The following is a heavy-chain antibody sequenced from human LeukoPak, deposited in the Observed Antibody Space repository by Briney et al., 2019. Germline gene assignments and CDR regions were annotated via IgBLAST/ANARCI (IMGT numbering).Heavy chain of an antibody. CDR2: ISSSGIST. Sequence: GGSLRLSXAASGFTFSSYAMSWVRQTPGKGLEWLSRISSSGISTFYADSVKGRFTISRDNSKNTLYLQMNSLRAEDTAVYYCAKRAITGTTSKGDFDYWGQGTLVAVSS. CDR1: GFTFSSYA. J-gene: IGHJ4*02. CDR3: AKRAITGTTSKGDFDY. D-gene: IGHD1-7*01. V-gene: IGHV3-23*01.